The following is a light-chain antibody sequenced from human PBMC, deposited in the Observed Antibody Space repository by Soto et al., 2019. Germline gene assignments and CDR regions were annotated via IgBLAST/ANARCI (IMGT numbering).Light chain of an antibody. J-gene: IGLJ1*01. Sequence: QSALTQPASVSGSPGQSIAISCTGTSSDVGGYNYVSWYQQHPGKAPKLMIYEVSQRPSGVSDRFSGSKSGNTASLTISGLQAEDEADYYCSSYAGGNNYVFGTGTKVTVL. V-gene: IGLV2-14*01. CDR2: EVS. CDR1: SSDVGGYNY. CDR3: SSYAGGNNYV.